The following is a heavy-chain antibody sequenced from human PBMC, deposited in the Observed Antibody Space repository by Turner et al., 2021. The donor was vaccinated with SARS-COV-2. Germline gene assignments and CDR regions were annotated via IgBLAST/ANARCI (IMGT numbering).Heavy chain of an antibody. V-gene: IGHV3-30*04. CDR3: ARDSPYCTNGVCYTSYYGMDV. CDR2: ISYDGSNK. J-gene: IGHJ6*02. Sequence: QVQLVDSGGGVVQPGRSLRLSCAASGFTFSSYAMHWVRQAPGKGLEWVAVISYDGSNKYYADSVKGRFTLSRDNSKNTLYLQMNSLRAEDTAVYYCARDSPYCTNGVCYTSYYGMDVWGQGTTVTVSS. CDR1: GFTFSSYA. D-gene: IGHD2-8*01.